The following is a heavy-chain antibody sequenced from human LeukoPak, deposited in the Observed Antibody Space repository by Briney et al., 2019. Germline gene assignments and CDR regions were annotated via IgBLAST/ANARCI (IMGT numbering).Heavy chain of an antibody. CDR2: ISYDGSNK. V-gene: IGHV3-30-3*01. CDR1: GFTFSSYA. CDR3: ARSSSWSHFDY. J-gene: IGHJ4*02. D-gene: IGHD6-13*01. Sequence: GGSLRRSCAASGFTFSSYAMHWVRQAPGKGLEWVAVISYDGSNKYYADSVKGRFTISRDNSKNTLYLQMNSLRAEDTAVYYCARSSSWSHFDYWGQGTLVTVSS.